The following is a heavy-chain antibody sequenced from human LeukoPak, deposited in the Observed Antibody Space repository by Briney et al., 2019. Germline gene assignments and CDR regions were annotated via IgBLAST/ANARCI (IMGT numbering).Heavy chain of an antibody. CDR1: GYTFTSYY. Sequence: ASVKVSCKASGYTFTSYYMHWVRQAPGQGLEWTGIINPSGGSTSYAQKFQGRVTMTRDMSTSTVYMELSSLRSDDTAVYYCARKHRTGYMDVWGKGTTVTVSS. CDR2: INPSGGST. V-gene: IGHV1-46*01. J-gene: IGHJ6*03. CDR3: ARKHRTGYMDV. D-gene: IGHD1-14*01.